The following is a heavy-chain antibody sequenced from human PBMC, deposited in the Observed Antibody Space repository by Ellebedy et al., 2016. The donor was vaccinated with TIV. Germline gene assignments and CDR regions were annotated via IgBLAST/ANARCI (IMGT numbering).Heavy chain of an antibody. J-gene: IGHJ4*02. Sequence: AASVKVSCKASGYTLSGYYMHWVRQAPGQGLEWMGWISAYNGNTNYAQKLQGRVTMTTDTSTSTAYMELRSLRSDDTAVYYCARAAVESRSDYWGQGTLVTVSS. D-gene: IGHD3-3*01. CDR2: ISAYNGNT. CDR1: GYTLSGYY. CDR3: ARAAVESRSDY. V-gene: IGHV1-18*04.